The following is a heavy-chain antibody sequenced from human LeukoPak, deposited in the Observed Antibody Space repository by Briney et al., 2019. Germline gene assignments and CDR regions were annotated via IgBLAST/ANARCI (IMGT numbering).Heavy chain of an antibody. CDR1: GGSFSGYY. Sequence: SETLSLTCAVYGGSFSGYYWSWIRQPPGKGLEWIGEINHSGSTNYNPSLKSRVTISVDTSKNQFSLKLSSVTAADTAVYYCARFYGDYSDSDLAPYSNFDYWGQGTLVTVSS. D-gene: IGHD4-17*01. V-gene: IGHV4-34*01. CDR3: ARFYGDYSDSDLAPYSNFDY. J-gene: IGHJ4*02. CDR2: INHSGST.